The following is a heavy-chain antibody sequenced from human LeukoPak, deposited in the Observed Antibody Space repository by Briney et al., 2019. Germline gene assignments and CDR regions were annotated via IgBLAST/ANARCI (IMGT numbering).Heavy chain of an antibody. Sequence: PSETLSLTCTVSGGSISSSSYYWGWIRQPPGKGLEWIGSTYHSGSTNYNPSLKTRVTISVETSKNQSSLKPNSVHAADQPAYYCARSRSLPLLPPLPKSQYYFDYWGQGTLVTVSS. CDR3: ARSRSLPLLPPLPKSQYYFDY. CDR1: GGSISSSSYY. J-gene: IGHJ4*02. V-gene: IGHV4-39*07. D-gene: IGHD2-21*01. CDR2: TYHSGST.